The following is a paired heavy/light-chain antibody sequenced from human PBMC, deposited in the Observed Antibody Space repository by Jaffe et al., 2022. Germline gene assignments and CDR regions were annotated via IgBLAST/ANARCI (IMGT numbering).Heavy chain of an antibody. J-gene: IGHJ4*02. Sequence: QVQLQESGPGLVKPSETLSLTCTVSGGSINNYLWNWIRQPPGKGLEWIGYVFYRGTTSYNSGTTNYNPSLQSRVTIAINTSKNQFSLKLNSVTAADTAVYYCAREFFGNDWDYFDYWGPGTLVIVSS. CDR2: VFYRGTTSYNSGTT. V-gene: IGHV4-59*01. CDR1: GGSINNYL. D-gene: IGHD3-9*01. CDR3: AREFFGNDWDYFDY.
Light chain of an antibody. J-gene: IGLJ1*01. Sequence: QAVLTQPASLSASPGASASLTCTLRSDIDVDTYRIYWYQQKPGSPPQYLLRYKSDSEMQQGPGVPSRFSGAKDASANAGILLISGLQSEDEADYYCMIWHTSTSVFGTGTKVTVL. CDR3: MIWHTSTSV. V-gene: IGLV5-45*01. CDR2: YKSDSEM. CDR1: SDIDVDTYR.